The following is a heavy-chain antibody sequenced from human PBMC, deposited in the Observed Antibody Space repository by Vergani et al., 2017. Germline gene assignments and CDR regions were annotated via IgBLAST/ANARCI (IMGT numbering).Heavy chain of an antibody. CDR1: GFTFSSYA. D-gene: IGHD3-10*02. Sequence: EVQLLESGGGLVQPGGSLRLSCAASGFTFSSYAMSWVRQAPGKRLEWVSAISGSGGSTYYADSVKGRFTISRDNSKNTLYLQMNSLRAEDTAVYYCAKXAITMFPGGDAFDIWGQGTMVTVSS. J-gene: IGHJ3*02. CDR2: ISGSGGST. V-gene: IGHV3-23*01. CDR3: AKXAITMFPGGDAFDI.